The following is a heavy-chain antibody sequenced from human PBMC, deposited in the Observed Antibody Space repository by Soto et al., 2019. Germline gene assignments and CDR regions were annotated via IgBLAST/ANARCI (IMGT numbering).Heavy chain of an antibody. CDR2: IIPILGIA. J-gene: IGHJ3*02. D-gene: IGHD2-2*01. Sequence: QVQLVQSGAEVKKPGSSVKVSCKASGGTLSSYTISWVRQAPGQGLEWMGRIIPILGIANYAQKCQGRVTITADKSTSTAYMELSSLRSEDTAVYYCARATGEVVPAAMFHDAFDIWGQGTMVTVSS. CDR3: ARATGEVVPAAMFHDAFDI. CDR1: GGTLSSYT. V-gene: IGHV1-69*02.